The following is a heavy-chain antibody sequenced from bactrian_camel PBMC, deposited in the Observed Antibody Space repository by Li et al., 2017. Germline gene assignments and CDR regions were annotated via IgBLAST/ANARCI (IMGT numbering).Heavy chain of an antibody. Sequence: VQLVESGGGLVQAGGSLRLSCAASEYTYSQHCMGWFRQVPGKEREGVAYISPGAATTAYVDAVKGRFTISRANVKNTLFLQMNSLKTEDTGVYYCAAGSMSWADTAYQYWGQGTQVTVS. CDR3: AAGSMSWADTAYQY. CDR2: ISPGAATT. V-gene: IGHV3S1*01. J-gene: IGHJ4*01. CDR1: EYTYSQHC. D-gene: IGHD5*01.